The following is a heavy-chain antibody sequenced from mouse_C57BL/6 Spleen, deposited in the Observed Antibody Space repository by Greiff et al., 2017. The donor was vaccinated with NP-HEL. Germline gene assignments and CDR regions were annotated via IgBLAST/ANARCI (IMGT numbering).Heavy chain of an antibody. J-gene: IGHJ2*01. CDR3: ARSGGNFPYCDY. Sequence: VQLQQSGAELVKPGASVKISCKASGYAFSSYWMNWVKQRPGKGLEWIGQIYPGDGDTNYNGKFKGKVTLTADKSSGTAYIQLSSLTSEDSAVFFSARSGGNFPYCDYWSQGTTLTVSS. CDR2: IYPGDGDT. D-gene: IGHD2-1*01. CDR1: GYAFSSYW. V-gene: IGHV1-80*01.